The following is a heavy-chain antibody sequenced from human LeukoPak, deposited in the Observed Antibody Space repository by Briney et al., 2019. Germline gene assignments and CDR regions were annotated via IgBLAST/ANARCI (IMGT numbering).Heavy chain of an antibody. Sequence: GGSLRLSCAASRFSFSSYAMSWVRQALGKGLEWVSAISGSGGSTYYADSVKGRFTISRDNSKNTLYLQMNNLRVEDTAIYYCARGENFWSGRPFSPDYWGQGTLVTVSS. CDR1: RFSFSSYA. V-gene: IGHV3-23*01. J-gene: IGHJ4*02. CDR3: ARGENFWSGRPFSPDY. D-gene: IGHD3-3*01. CDR2: ISGSGGST.